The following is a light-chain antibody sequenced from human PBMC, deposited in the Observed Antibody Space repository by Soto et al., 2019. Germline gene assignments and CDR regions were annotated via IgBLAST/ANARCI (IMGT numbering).Light chain of an antibody. CDR1: SSNIGSNY. Sequence: QSVLTQPSSASGTPGQRVTISCSGSSSNIGSNYVYWYQQLPGTAPKLLIYSNNQRPSGVPDRFSGSKSGTSASLAISGLRSEDEADYYCAAWDDSLSDLVVFGGGTKLTVL. J-gene: IGLJ2*01. CDR3: AAWDDSLSDLVV. CDR2: SNN. V-gene: IGLV1-47*02.